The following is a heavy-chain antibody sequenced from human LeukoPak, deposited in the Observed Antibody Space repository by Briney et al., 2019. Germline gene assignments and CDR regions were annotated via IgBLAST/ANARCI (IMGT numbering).Heavy chain of an antibody. Sequence: SETLSLTCTVSGGSIGSYYWSWIRQPPGKRLEWIGYIYYSGSTNYNPSLKSRVTISVDTSKNQFSLKLSSVTAADTAVYYCARLRYYDSSGSNAFDIWGQGTMVTVSS. CDR3: ARLRYYDSSGSNAFDI. D-gene: IGHD3-22*01. CDR1: GGSIGSYY. J-gene: IGHJ3*02. V-gene: IGHV4-59*08. CDR2: IYYSGST.